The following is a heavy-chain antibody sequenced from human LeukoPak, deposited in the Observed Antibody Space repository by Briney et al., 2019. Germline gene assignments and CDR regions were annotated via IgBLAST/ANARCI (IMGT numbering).Heavy chain of an antibody. Sequence: SETLSLTCAVSGGSIGGNINYWAWIRQPPGKGLEWVGSVHYNGNAYYTPSLESRVTITVDASKRQFPLNLNSVTAADTAVYFCARRSGWYMIDYWGQGTLVTVSS. CDR3: ARRSGWYMIDY. CDR1: GGSIGGNINY. CDR2: VHYNGNA. V-gene: IGHV4-39*01. D-gene: IGHD6-19*01. J-gene: IGHJ4*02.